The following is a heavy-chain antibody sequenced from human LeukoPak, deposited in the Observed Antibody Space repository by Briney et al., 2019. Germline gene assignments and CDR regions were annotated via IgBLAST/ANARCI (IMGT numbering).Heavy chain of an antibody. V-gene: IGHV1-69*05. J-gene: IGHJ4*02. Sequence: SVKVSCKAFGTTFSRSAISWVRQAPGRGLEWMGGVIPILGTTNYIQKFQDRVSITTDDSTSTAYMEVTSLKSVDTAVYYCARDDGSATMGFDSWGQGTLVIVSS. CDR3: ARDDGSATMGFDS. CDR1: GTTFSRSA. D-gene: IGHD1-26*01. CDR2: VIPILGTT.